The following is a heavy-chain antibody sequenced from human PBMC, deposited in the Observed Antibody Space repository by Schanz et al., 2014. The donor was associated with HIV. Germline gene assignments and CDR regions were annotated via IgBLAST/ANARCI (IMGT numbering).Heavy chain of an antibody. D-gene: IGHD3-10*01. Sequence: QVQLVESGGGVVQPGRSLRLSCAVSGFTFSSYGMHWVRQAPGKGLEWVAVIWYDGSNKYYADSVKGRFTISRDNSKNTLYLQMNSLRVEDTAIYYCAKIRGTRGAYDGMDVWGQGTTVTVSS. J-gene: IGHJ6*02. CDR3: AKIRGTRGAYDGMDV. V-gene: IGHV3-33*06. CDR1: GFTFSSYG. CDR2: IWYDGSNK.